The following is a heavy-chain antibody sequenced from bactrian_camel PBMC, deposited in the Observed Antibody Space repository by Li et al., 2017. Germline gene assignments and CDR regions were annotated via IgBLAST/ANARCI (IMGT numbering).Heavy chain of an antibody. CDR1: GYAYRPGC. J-gene: IGHJ4*01. V-gene: IGHV3S40*01. CDR3: AAGPSRRGYCSTLTTPQF. Sequence: VQLVESGGGSVQPGGSLRLSCAASGYAYRPGCLGWFRQAPGKEREGIALIRAGGVSTGYADSVKGRFTLSRDTAKNAVYLQMDNLKPEDTAMYYCAAGPSRRGYCSTLTTPQFWGQGTQVTVS. CDR2: IRAGGVST. D-gene: IGHD3*01.